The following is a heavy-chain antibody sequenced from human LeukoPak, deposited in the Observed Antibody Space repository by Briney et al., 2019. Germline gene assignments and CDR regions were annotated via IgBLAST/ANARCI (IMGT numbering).Heavy chain of an antibody. J-gene: IGHJ4*02. V-gene: IGHV4-39*07. D-gene: IGHD6-19*01. CDR1: GGTIDTSRYY. Sequence: SETLSLTCTVSGGTIDTSRYYWGWIRQPPGKGLEWLANIYYRGDPFYNPSLKSRLTISMDTSKNQFSLRLTSVTAADTAVYYCARWDDSAWGFGNWGPGTLVTVSS. CDR2: IYYRGDP. CDR3: ARWDDSAWGFGN.